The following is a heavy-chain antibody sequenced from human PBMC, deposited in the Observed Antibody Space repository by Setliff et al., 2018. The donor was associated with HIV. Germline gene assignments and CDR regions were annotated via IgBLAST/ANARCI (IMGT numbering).Heavy chain of an antibody. Sequence: GASVKVSCKTSGYTFVHFDIDWVRHAPGQGLEWIGWMTPLTASTGYSRKFQGRVTLTRDLSTGTAYMELNSLISNDTAVYYCARAPAKKAGTGSDHWGQGTLVTVSS. CDR2: MTPLTAST. D-gene: IGHD6-19*01. J-gene: IGHJ4*02. CDR1: GYTFVHFD. V-gene: IGHV1-8*02. CDR3: ARAPAKKAGTGSDH.